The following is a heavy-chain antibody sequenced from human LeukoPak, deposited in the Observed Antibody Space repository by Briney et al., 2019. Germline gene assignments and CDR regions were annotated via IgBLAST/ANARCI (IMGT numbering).Heavy chain of an antibody. CDR2: IYYSGST. D-gene: IGHD3-22*01. CDR3: ARVPGEPRGYYYDSSGQVV. J-gene: IGHJ4*02. V-gene: IGHV4-59*08. CDR1: GGSISSYY. Sequence: SETLSLTCTVSGGSISSYYWSWIRQPPGKGLEWIGYIYYSGSTNYNPSLKSRVTISVDTSKNQFSLKLSSVTAADTAVYYCARVPGEPRGYYYDSSGQVVWGQGTLVTVSS.